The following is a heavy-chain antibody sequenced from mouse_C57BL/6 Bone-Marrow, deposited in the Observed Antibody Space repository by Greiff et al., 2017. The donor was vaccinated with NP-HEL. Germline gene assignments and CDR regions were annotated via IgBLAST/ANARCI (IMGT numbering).Heavy chain of an antibody. CDR2: IDPETGGT. CDR3: TRGDGYPYYAMDY. V-gene: IGHV1-15*01. Sequence: VQLQQSGAELVRNGASGTLSCNASGYTFTDYEMHWVKQTPVHGLEWIGAIDPETGGTAYNQKFKGKAILTADKSSSTAYMELRSLTSEDSAVYYCTRGDGYPYYAMDYWGQGTSVTVSS. J-gene: IGHJ4*01. CDR1: GYTFTDYE. D-gene: IGHD2-3*01.